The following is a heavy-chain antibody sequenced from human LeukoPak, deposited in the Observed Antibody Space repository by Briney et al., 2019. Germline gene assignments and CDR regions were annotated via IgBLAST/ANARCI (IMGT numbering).Heavy chain of an antibody. D-gene: IGHD2-21*02. J-gene: IGHJ6*02. CDR2: INPSGGST. Sequence: ASVNVSCKASGYTFTSYYMHWVRQAPGQGLEWMGIINPSGGSTSYAQKFQGRVTMTRDTSTSTVYMELSSLRSEDTAVYYCARDPAVVVVTAMGDYYYYGMDVWGQGTTVTVSS. V-gene: IGHV1-46*01. CDR3: ARDPAVVVVTAMGDYYYYGMDV. CDR1: GYTFTSYY.